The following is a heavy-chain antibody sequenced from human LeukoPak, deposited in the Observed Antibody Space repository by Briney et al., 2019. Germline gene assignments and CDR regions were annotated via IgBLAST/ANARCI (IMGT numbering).Heavy chain of an antibody. CDR3: AKDGGLAAAGTWGY. V-gene: IGHV3-23*01. CDR2: ISGSGGST. D-gene: IGHD6-13*01. CDR1: GFTFSSYA. J-gene: IGHJ4*02. Sequence: GRSLRLSCAASGFTFSSYAMSSVRQAPGNGLEWVSAISGSGGSTYYADPVKGRFTISRENSKNTLYLQMNSLRAEDTAVYYCAKDGGLAAAGTWGYWGQGTLVTVSS.